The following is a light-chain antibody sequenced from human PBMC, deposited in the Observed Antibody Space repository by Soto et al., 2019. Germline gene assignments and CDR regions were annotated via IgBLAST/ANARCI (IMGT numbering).Light chain of an antibody. J-gene: IGKJ5*01. V-gene: IGKV1-33*01. CDR2: DAS. Sequence: DIQMTQSPSSLSASVGDRVTITCQASQDISNYLNWYQQKPGKAPKLLIYDASNLETGVPSRFSGSGSGTDFTLPISSLLPEDIATYYCQQYDNLPITFGQGTRLEIK. CDR3: QQYDNLPIT. CDR1: QDISNY.